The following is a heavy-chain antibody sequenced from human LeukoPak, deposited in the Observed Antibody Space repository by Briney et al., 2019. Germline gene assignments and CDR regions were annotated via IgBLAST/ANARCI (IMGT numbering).Heavy chain of an antibody. Sequence: GSLRLSCAASGFTFSSYEMNWVRQAPGKGLEWVSYIGSSGSTIYYADSVKGRFTISRDNAKNSLYLQMNSLRAEDTAVYYCARERGSGISYWGQGTLVTVSS. CDR2: IGSSGSTI. CDR3: ARERGSGISY. D-gene: IGHD3-10*01. CDR1: GFTFSSYE. J-gene: IGHJ4*02. V-gene: IGHV3-48*03.